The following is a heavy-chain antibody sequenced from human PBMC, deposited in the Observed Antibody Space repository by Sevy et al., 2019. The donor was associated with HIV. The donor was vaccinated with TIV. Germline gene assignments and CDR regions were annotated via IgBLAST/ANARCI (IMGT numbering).Heavy chain of an antibody. V-gene: IGHV3-30*18. CDR1: GFTFSSYG. CDR3: AKDRGRGVDY. J-gene: IGHJ4*02. CDR2: ISYDGSNK. Sequence: GGSLRLSCAASGFTFSSYGMHWVRQAPGKGRGWGAVISYDGSNKYYADSVKGRFTISRDNSKNTLYLQMNSLGAEDTAVYYCAKDRGRGVDYWGQGTLVTVSS. D-gene: IGHD3-10*01.